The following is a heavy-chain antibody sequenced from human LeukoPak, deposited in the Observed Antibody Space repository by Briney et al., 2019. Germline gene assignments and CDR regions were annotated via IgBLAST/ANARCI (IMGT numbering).Heavy chain of an antibody. CDR1: GFTFSSYG. Sequence: GGSLRLSCAASGFTFSSYGMHWVRQAPGKGLEWVAVISYDGSNKYYADSVKGRFTISRDNSKNTLYLQMNSLRAEDTAVYYCANNGYDSHYYYMDVWGKGTTVTVSS. D-gene: IGHD5-12*01. J-gene: IGHJ6*03. CDR3: ANNGYDSHYYYMDV. CDR2: ISYDGSNK. V-gene: IGHV3-30*18.